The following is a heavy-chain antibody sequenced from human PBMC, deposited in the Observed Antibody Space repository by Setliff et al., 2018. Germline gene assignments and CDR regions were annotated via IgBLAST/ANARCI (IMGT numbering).Heavy chain of an antibody. CDR2: IYHSGNA. D-gene: IGHD6-13*01. V-gene: IGHV4-4*02. Sequence: LSLTCAVSGGSVRSDNWWSWVRQSPGKGLEWIGEIYHSGNATYNPSLQSRVTLSVDKSQNQFSLKLTALTAADTAVYYCARVWTSISATATSQSACDYWGQGTLVTVSS. CDR3: ARVWTSISATATSQSACDY. J-gene: IGHJ4*02. CDR1: GGSVRSDNW.